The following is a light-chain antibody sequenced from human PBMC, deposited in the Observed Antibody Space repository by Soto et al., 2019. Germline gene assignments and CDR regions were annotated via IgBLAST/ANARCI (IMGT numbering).Light chain of an antibody. J-gene: IGLJ1*01. V-gene: IGLV4-69*01. CDR2: INRDGSH. Sequence: QPVLTQAPSAAASRGASVNLTCTLSSGHSSYAIAWHQLQPEKRPRYLLKINRDGSHNKGDGIPDRFSGSSSGAERFLTISSLQSEDEADYYCQTWGTGIRVFGTGTKLTVL. CDR3: QTWGTGIRV. CDR1: SGHSSYA.